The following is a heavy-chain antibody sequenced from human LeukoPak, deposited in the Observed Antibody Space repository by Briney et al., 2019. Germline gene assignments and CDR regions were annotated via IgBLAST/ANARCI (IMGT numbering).Heavy chain of an antibody. Sequence: SETLSLTCTVSGGSISSYYWSWIRQPPGKGLEWIGYIYYSGSTNYNPSLKSRVTISVDTPKNQFSLKLSSVTAADTAVYYCARDSPYYYGSGSYHDYWGQGTLVTVSS. CDR1: GGSISSYY. CDR2: IYYSGST. CDR3: ARDSPYYYGSGSYHDY. D-gene: IGHD3-10*01. J-gene: IGHJ4*02. V-gene: IGHV4-59*01.